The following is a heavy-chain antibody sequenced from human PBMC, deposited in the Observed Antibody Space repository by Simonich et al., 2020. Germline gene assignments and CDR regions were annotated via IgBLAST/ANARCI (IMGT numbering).Heavy chain of an antibody. J-gene: IGHJ4*02. Sequence: QVQLVESGGGVVQPGRSLRLSCAASGFTFSSYAMHWVRQAPGKGLEGVAIISYDGSNKYYADSVKGRFTISRDNSKNTLYLQMNSLRAEDTAVYYCARELSKNGEAAAGYYFDYWGQGTLVTVSS. CDR2: ISYDGSNK. CDR3: ARELSKNGEAAAGYYFDY. CDR1: GFTFSSYA. D-gene: IGHD6-13*01. V-gene: IGHV3-30*07.